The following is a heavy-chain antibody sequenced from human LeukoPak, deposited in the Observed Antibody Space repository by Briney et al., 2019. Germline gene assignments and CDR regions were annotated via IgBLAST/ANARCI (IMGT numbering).Heavy chain of an antibody. CDR2: IYYSGGA. D-gene: IGHD5-18*01. V-gene: IGHV4-59*08. Sequence: PSETLSLTCTISRGSLSSYYWSWIRQSPGKGLEWIGYIYYSGGANYDPSLESRVTISVDRSTNQFFLKLRTVTAADTAVYYCARRRFSYGDNDAFDIWGQGTMVTVSS. CDR3: ARRRFSYGDNDAFDI. J-gene: IGHJ3*02. CDR1: RGSLSSYY.